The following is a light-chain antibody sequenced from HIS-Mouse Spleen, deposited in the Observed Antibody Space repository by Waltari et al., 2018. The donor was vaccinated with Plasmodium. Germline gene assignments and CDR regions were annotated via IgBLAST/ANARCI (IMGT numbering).Light chain of an antibody. CDR1: QSISSY. Sequence: DIQMTQSPSSLSASVGDRVTITCRTNQSISSYLKLYQQKPGKAPKLLIYAASSLQSGVPSRCGGGGAGTDLLLTISSLQPEDFATYCCQQSYSTWTFGQGTKVEIK. CDR3: QQSYSTWT. J-gene: IGKJ1*01. CDR2: AAS. V-gene: IGKV1-39*01.